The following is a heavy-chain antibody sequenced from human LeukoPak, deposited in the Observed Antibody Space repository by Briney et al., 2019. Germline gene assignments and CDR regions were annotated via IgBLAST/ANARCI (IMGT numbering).Heavy chain of an antibody. V-gene: IGHV3-30*18. J-gene: IGHJ6*03. Sequence: GGSLRLSCAASGFTFSSYGMHWVRQAPGKGLEWVAVISYDGSNKYYADSVKGRFTISRDNSKNILYLQMNSLRAEDTAVYYCAKDRCSNGIGCYYYYMDVWGKGTTVTISS. CDR2: ISYDGSNK. CDR3: AKDRCSNGIGCYYYYMDV. CDR1: GFTFSSYG. D-gene: IGHD2-8*01.